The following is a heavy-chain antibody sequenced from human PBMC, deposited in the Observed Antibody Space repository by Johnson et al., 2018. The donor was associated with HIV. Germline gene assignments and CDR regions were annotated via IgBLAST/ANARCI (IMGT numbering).Heavy chain of an antibody. Sequence: QVQLVESGGGVVQPGGSLRLSCAASGFTFSSYGMHWVRQAPGKGLEWVAFIRYDGSNNYYADSVKGRFTISRDNSKNTLYLQMNSLRAEDTAVYYCAKVRGILRYWGADAFDIWGQGTMVTVSS. J-gene: IGHJ3*02. D-gene: IGHD3-9*01. CDR3: AKVRGILRYWGADAFDI. CDR2: IRYDGSNN. V-gene: IGHV3-30*02. CDR1: GFTFSSYG.